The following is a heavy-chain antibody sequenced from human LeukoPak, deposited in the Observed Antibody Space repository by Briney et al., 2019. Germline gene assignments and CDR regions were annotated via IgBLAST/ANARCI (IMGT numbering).Heavy chain of an antibody. V-gene: IGHV3-7*05. CDR3: ATYQGKNYGPFDY. D-gene: IGHD3-10*01. J-gene: IGHJ4*02. CDR1: GLTFSSYW. Sequence: GGSLRLSCAATGLTFSSYWMSWVRQAPGRGLEWVANIKYDGSEEYYVDSVKGRFTISRDNAKNSLYLQMNSLRAEDTAVYYCATYQGKNYGPFDYWGQGALVTVSS. CDR2: IKYDGSEE.